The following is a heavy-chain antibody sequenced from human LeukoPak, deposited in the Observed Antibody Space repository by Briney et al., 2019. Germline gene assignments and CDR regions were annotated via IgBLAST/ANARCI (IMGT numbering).Heavy chain of an antibody. J-gene: IGHJ5*02. Sequence: GGSLILSCAASGFTFNIYAMNWVRQPPGKGLEWVSAISGSGDSTYYADSVKGRFTIARDNSKNTLYLHMNSLTAADTAVYYCAKDRGPYIGIDNNWFDPWGQGTLVSVSS. CDR2: ISGSGDST. D-gene: IGHD1-26*01. V-gene: IGHV3-23*01. CDR3: AKDRGPYIGIDNNWFDP. CDR1: GFTFNIYA.